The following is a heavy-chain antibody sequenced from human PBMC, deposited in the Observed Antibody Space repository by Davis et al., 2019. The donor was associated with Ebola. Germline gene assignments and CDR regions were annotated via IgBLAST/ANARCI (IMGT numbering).Heavy chain of an antibody. V-gene: IGHV4-59*01. CDR1: GGSISSYY. Sequence: MPSETLSLTCTVSGGSISSYYWSWIRQPPGKGLEWIGYIYYSWSTNYNPSLKSRVTISVDTSKNQFSLKLSSVTAADTAVYYCARMYYYDSSGYYPYYYYYMDVWGKGTTVTVSS. CDR3: ARMYYYDSSGYYPYYYYYMDV. J-gene: IGHJ6*03. CDR2: IYYSWST. D-gene: IGHD3-22*01.